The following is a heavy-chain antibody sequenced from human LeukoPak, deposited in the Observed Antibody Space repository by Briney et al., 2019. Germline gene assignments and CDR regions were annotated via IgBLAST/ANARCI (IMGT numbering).Heavy chain of an antibody. CDR2: INHSGST. Sequence: SETLSLTCAVYGGSFSGYYWSWIRQPPGKGLEWIGEINHSGSTNYNPSLKSRVTISVDTSKNQFSLKLSSVTATDTAVYYCARGHPWYSSSSSSWFYPWGQGTLVTVSS. V-gene: IGHV4-34*01. CDR3: ARGHPWYSSSSSSWFYP. J-gene: IGHJ5*02. D-gene: IGHD6-6*01. CDR1: GGSFSGYY.